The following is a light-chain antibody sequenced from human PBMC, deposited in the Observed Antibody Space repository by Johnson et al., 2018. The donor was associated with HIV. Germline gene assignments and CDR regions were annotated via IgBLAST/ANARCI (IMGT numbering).Light chain of an antibody. CDR1: SSNIGSNY. Sequence: QSVLTQPPSVSAAPGQKVTISCSGSSSNIGSNYASWYQQVPGTAPKLLIYDNHKRPSGIPDRFSGSKSGTSATLGITGLQTGDEADYYCGTWDNSLSAGVFGTGTKVTVL. CDR2: DNH. V-gene: IGLV1-51*01. J-gene: IGLJ1*01. CDR3: GTWDNSLSAGV.